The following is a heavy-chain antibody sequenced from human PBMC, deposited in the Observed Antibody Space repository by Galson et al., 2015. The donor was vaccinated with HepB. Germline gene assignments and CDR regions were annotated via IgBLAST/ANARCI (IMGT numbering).Heavy chain of an antibody. J-gene: IGHJ4*02. CDR1: GGTFSSYA. Sequence: SGGTFSSYAISWVRQAPGQGLEWMGRIIPILGIANYAQKFQGRVTITADKSTSTAYMELSSLRSEDTAVYYCARDRIAVAGIYYFDYWGQGTLVTVSS. V-gene: IGHV1-69*04. CDR3: ARDRIAVAGIYYFDY. D-gene: IGHD6-19*01. CDR2: IIPILGIA.